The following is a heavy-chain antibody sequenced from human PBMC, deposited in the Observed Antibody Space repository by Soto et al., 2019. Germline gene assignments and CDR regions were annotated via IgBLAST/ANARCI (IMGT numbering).Heavy chain of an antibody. Sequence: EVQLVESGGGFVQPGESLRLSCAASGFTFSLSAMSWVRQAPGRGLEWVSSISGGGSSTDYAESVKGRFTISRDNSKNTVHLQMNSLIAEDTAVYYCAKGPEYDILTGCDFWGQGALVTVSS. CDR1: GFTFSLSA. CDR3: AKGPEYDILTGCDF. CDR2: ISGGGSST. J-gene: IGHJ4*02. D-gene: IGHD3-9*01. V-gene: IGHV3-23*04.